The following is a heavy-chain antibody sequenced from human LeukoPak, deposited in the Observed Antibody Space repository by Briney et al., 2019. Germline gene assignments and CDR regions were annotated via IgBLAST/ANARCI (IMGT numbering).Heavy chain of an antibody. Sequence: GGSLRLSCAASGFTVSSNYMSWVRQAPGKGLEWVSVIYSGGSTYYADSVKGRFTISRDNSKNTLYLQMNSLRAEDTAVYYCARGRSYSSSWYRAYYFDYWGQGTLVTVSS. CDR2: IYSGGST. CDR1: GFTVSSNY. J-gene: IGHJ4*02. D-gene: IGHD6-13*01. V-gene: IGHV3-53*01. CDR3: ARGRSYSSSWYRAYYFDY.